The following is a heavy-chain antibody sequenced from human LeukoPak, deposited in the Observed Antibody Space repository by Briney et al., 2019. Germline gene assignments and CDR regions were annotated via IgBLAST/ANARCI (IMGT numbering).Heavy chain of an antibody. Sequence: PSETLSLTCTVSGASIGDYYWNWIRQPAGKGLEWIGRIYISGSTNYDPSLRSRVTMSIDTSKNQFSLKLTSMTAADSAVYYRARSPRVSGCTDYWGQGTLVTVSS. CDR1: GASIGDYY. CDR3: ARSPRVSGCTDY. D-gene: IGHD2-15*01. V-gene: IGHV4-4*07. J-gene: IGHJ4*02. CDR2: IYISGST.